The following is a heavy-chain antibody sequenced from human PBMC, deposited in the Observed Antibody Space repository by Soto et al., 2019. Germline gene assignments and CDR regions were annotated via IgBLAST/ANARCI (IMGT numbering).Heavy chain of an antibody. Sequence: QVQLVQSGAEVKKPGASVKVSCKASGYTFTSYGISWVRQAPGQGLEWMGWISAYNGNTNYAQKLQGRVTMTTDTSTSTAYMELRSLRSDDTAVYYCARYQSHVLRYFDRWFDPWGQGTLVTVSS. CDR1: GYTFTSYG. CDR2: ISAYNGNT. J-gene: IGHJ5*02. D-gene: IGHD3-9*01. CDR3: ARYQSHVLRYFDRWFDP. V-gene: IGHV1-18*01.